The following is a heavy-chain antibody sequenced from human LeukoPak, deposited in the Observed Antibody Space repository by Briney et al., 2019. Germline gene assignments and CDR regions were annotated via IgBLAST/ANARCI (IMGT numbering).Heavy chain of an antibody. CDR3: AKGGYGSGSYSAFDI. Sequence: PGGSLRLSCAASGFTFSDYGMSWVRQAPGKGLEWVSSISGSDGSTYYADSVKGRLTISRDNSKNTLYLQMNSLRAEDTAGYYCAKGGYGSGSYSAFDIWGQGTMVTVSS. CDR1: GFTFSDYG. D-gene: IGHD3-10*01. J-gene: IGHJ3*02. V-gene: IGHV3-23*01. CDR2: ISGSDGST.